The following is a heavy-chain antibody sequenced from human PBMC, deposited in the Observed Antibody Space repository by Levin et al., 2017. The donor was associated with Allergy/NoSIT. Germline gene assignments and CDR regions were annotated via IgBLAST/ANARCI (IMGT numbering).Heavy chain of an antibody. CDR2: IYPGDSDT. J-gene: IGHJ3*02. D-gene: IGHD3-16*01. CDR3: ARHGKRLGERGYAFDI. Sequence: GESLKISCKGSGYSFTSYWIGWVRQMPGKGLEWMGIIYPGDSDTRYSPSFQGQVTISADKSISTAYLQWSSLKASDTAMYYCARHGKRLGERGYAFDIWGQGTMVTVSS. CDR1: GYSFTSYW. V-gene: IGHV5-51*01.